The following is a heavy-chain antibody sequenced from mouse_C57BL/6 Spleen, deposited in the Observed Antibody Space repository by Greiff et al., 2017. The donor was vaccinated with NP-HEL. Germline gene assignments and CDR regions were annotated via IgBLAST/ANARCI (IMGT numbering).Heavy chain of an antibody. CDR1: GYTFTSYW. J-gene: IGHJ2*01. V-gene: IGHV1-64*01. Sequence: QVQLQQPGAELVKPGASVKLSCKASGYTFTSYWMHWVKQRPGQGLEWIGMIHPNSGSTNYNEKFKSKATLTVDKSSSTAYMQLSSLTSEDSAVYYCARGGYYGNFYVDYWGQGTTLTVSS. CDR2: IHPNSGST. CDR3: ARGGYYGNFYVDY. D-gene: IGHD2-1*01.